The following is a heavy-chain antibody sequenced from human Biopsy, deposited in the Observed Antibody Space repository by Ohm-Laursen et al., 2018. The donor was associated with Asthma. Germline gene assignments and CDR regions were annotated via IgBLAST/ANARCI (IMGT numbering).Heavy chain of an antibody. J-gene: IGHJ4*02. D-gene: IGHD3-22*01. CDR2: IYYSGST. Sequence: TLSLTCTVSGGSLSGYYWTWIRQHPGKGLEWIGSIYYSGSTYYNPSLKSRVSISIDTSKNQFSLKLSSVTAADTAVYYCARAQDYYDSRGYYRSFDYWGQGTLVTVSS. CDR1: GGSLSGYY. CDR3: ARAQDYYDSRGYYRSFDY. V-gene: IGHV4-31*03.